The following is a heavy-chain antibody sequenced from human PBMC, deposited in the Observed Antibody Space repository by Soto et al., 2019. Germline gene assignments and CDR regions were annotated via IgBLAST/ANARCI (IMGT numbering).Heavy chain of an antibody. V-gene: IGHV1-69*01. CDR3: ARGRYYDSSGYYGPDAFDI. Sequence: VSCKTSGGTFSRYAISWVRQAPGQGLEWMGGIIPMFGTRNYAQKFQGRVTITADESTSTAYMELRSLRSDDTAVYYCARGRYYDSSGYYGPDAFDIWGQGTMVTVSS. CDR1: GGTFSRYA. CDR2: IIPMFGTR. J-gene: IGHJ3*02. D-gene: IGHD3-22*01.